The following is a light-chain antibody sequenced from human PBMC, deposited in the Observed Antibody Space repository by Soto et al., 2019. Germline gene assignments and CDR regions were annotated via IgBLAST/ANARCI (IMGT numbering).Light chain of an antibody. CDR2: KAS. V-gene: IGKV1-5*03. J-gene: IGKJ1*01. CDR1: QSISSW. CDR3: QQYNSYRT. Sequence: DIQMTQSPSTLSASVGDRVTITCRASQSISSWLAWYQQKPGKAPKLLIYKASSLESGVPSRFSGSGSRTEFTLTFSSLQPDDFATFYCQQYNSYRTFGQGTKVEIK.